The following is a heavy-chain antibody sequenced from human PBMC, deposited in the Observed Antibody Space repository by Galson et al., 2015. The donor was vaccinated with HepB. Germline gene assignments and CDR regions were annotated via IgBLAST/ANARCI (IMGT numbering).Heavy chain of an antibody. CDR1: GFSLSTSGVG. V-gene: IGHV2-5*02. D-gene: IGHD3-3*01. CDR2: IYWDDDK. CDR3: AHRRDDFWSAKIPQFDY. J-gene: IGHJ4*02. Sequence: PALVKPTQTLTLTCTFSGFSLSTSGVGVGWIRQPPGKALEWLALIYWDDDKRYSPSLKSRLTITKDTSKNQVVLTMTNMDPVDTATYYCAHRRDDFWSAKIPQFDYWGQGTLVTVSS.